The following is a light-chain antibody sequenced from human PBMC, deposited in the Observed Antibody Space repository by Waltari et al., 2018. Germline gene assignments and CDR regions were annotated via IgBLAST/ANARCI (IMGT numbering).Light chain of an antibody. CDR1: SSDVGGYNY. Sequence: QSALTQPASVSGSPGQSINISCTGTSSDVGGYNYVSWYQQHPGKAPKYMIYDVSNRPSGVSNRFSGSKSGNTASLTISVLQAEDEADYYCSSYTTSTTLGVFGTGTKVTVL. CDR2: DVS. J-gene: IGLJ1*01. V-gene: IGLV2-14*03. CDR3: SSYTTSTTLGV.